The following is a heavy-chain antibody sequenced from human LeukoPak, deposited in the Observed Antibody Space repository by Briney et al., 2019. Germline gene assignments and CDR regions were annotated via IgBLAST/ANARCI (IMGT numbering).Heavy chain of an antibody. CDR3: AKDRVVSSSWYDY. D-gene: IGHD6-13*01. J-gene: IGHJ4*02. Sequence: TGGPLRLSCAASGFTFSSYAMSWVRQAPGKGLEWVSAISGSGGSTYYADSVKGRFTISRDNSKNTLYLQMNSLRAEDTAVYYCAKDRVVSSSWYDYWGQGTLVTVSS. V-gene: IGHV3-23*01. CDR2: ISGSGGST. CDR1: GFTFSSYA.